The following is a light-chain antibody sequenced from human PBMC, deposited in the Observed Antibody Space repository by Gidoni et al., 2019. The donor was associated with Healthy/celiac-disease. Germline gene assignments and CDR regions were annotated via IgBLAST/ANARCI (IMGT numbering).Light chain of an antibody. CDR1: NIGSKS. CDR3: QVWDSSSDHPVV. CDR2: DDS. Sequence: SYVLTQLPSASVAPGQTARITCGGNNIGSKSVHWYQQNPGQAPVLVVYDDSDRPSGIPERFSGSNSGNTATLTISRVEAGDEADYYCQVWDSSSDHPVVFGGGTKLTVL. V-gene: IGLV3-21*02. J-gene: IGLJ2*01.